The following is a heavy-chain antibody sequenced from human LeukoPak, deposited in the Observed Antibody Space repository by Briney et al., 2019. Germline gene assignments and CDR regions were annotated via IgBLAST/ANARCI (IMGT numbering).Heavy chain of an antibody. D-gene: IGHD1-1*01. CDR2: ISWNSGSI. V-gene: IGHV3-9*01. J-gene: IGHJ4*02. CDR1: GFTFDDYA. CDR3: ARAGSNWNLVGFYGY. Sequence: GGSLRLSCAASGFTFDDYAMHWVRQAPGKGLEWVSGISWNSGSIGYADSVKGRFTISRDNAKNSLYLQMNSLRAEDTAVYYCARAGSNWNLVGFYGYWGQGTLVTVSS.